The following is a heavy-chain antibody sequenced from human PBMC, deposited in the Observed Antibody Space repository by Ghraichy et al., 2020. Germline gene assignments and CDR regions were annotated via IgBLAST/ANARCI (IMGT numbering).Heavy chain of an antibody. V-gene: IGHV3-23*01. CDR3: AKDSGRYYDAFDI. CDR2: ITGSGGST. J-gene: IGHJ3*02. Sequence: GESLNISCAASGFTFSSYAMSWVRQAPGKGLEWVSTITGSGGSTYYADSVKGRFTISRDNSKNTLYLQMNSLRAEDTAVYYCAKDSGRYYDAFDIWGQGTMVTVSS. D-gene: IGHD1-26*01. CDR1: GFTFSSYA.